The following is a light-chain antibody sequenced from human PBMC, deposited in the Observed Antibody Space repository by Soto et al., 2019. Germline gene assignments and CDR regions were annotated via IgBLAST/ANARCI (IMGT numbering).Light chain of an antibody. J-gene: IGLJ2*01. Sequence: QSVLTQPPSVYGAPGQSITISCTGSSSNIGAGYDIHWYQQLPGTAPKLLIYANNNRPSGVPDRFSGSRSGTSASLAITGLQAEDEADYYCQSYDTNLSAYVVFGGGTKLTVL. CDR2: ANN. CDR1: SSNIGAGYD. V-gene: IGLV1-40*01. CDR3: QSYDTNLSAYVV.